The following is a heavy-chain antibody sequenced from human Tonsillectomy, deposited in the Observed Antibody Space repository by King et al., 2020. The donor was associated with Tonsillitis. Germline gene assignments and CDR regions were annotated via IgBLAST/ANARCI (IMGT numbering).Heavy chain of an antibody. V-gene: IGHV4-34*01. CDR1: GGSFSGYY. CDR3: ASSTSSTYNWFDP. J-gene: IGHJ5*02. CDR2: INHSGST. D-gene: IGHD2-2*01. Sequence: VQLQQWGAGLLKPSETLSLTCAVYGGSFSGYYWSWIRQPPGKGLEWIGEINHSGSTNYNPSLKRRVTISVDTSKNQFSLKLRYVTAADTAVYYCASSTSSTYNWFDPGGQGTLVTVSS.